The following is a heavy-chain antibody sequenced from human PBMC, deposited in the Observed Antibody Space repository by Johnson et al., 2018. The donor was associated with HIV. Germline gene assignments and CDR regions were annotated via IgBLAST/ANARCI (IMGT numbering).Heavy chain of an antibody. Sequence: QMQLVESGGGVVQPGRSLRLSCAASGFSFSSYAMHWVRQAPGKGLEWVAVISYDGSNKYYADSVQGRFTISRDNSKSTLYLQMNSLRAEDPAIDYCARAPGNDAFDIWGQGTMVTVSS. CDR1: GFSFSSYA. J-gene: IGHJ3*02. CDR2: ISYDGSNK. V-gene: IGHV3-30*04. CDR3: ARAPGNDAFDI.